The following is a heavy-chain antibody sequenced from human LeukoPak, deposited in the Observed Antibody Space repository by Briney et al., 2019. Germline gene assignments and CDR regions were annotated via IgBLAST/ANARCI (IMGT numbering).Heavy chain of an antibody. D-gene: IGHD2-2*01. Sequence: SETLSLTXTVSGGSISSGSYYWSWIRQPAGKGLEWIGRIYTSGGTNYNPSLKSRVTISVDTSRNQFSLKLSSVTAADTAVYYCASGGVVPATYYYYYYMDVWGKGTTVTVSS. CDR3: ASGGVVPATYYYYYYMDV. J-gene: IGHJ6*03. V-gene: IGHV4-61*02. CDR1: GGSISSGSYY. CDR2: IYTSGGT.